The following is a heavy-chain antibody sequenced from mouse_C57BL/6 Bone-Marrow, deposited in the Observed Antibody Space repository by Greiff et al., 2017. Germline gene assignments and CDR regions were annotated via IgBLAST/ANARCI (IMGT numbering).Heavy chain of an antibody. CDR3: ARNFGSRYAMDY. CDR1: GYTFTSYW. Sequence: VQLQQPGAELVMPGASVKLSCKACGYTFTSYWMHWVKQRPGQGLEWIGEIDPSDSYTNYNQKFKGKSTLTVDKSSSTAYMQLSSLTSEDSAVYYCARNFGSRYAMDYWGQGTSVTVSS. J-gene: IGHJ4*01. V-gene: IGHV1-69*01. CDR2: IDPSDSYT. D-gene: IGHD1-1*01.